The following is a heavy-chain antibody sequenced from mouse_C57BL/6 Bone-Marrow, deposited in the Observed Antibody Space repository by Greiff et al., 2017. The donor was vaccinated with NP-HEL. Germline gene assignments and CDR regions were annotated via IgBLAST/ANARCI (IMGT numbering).Heavy chain of an antibody. CDR1: GYTFTSYW. J-gene: IGHJ3*01. D-gene: IGHD3-2*02. CDR2: IHPNSGST. Sequence: QVQLQQPGAELVKPGASVKLSCKASGYTFTSYWMHWVKQRPGQGLEWIGMIHPNSGSTNYNEKFKSKATLTVDSSSSTAYMQLSSLTTDESSVYYCATWLRLRFAYWGQGTPVTVSA. CDR3: ATWLRLRFAY. V-gene: IGHV1-64*01.